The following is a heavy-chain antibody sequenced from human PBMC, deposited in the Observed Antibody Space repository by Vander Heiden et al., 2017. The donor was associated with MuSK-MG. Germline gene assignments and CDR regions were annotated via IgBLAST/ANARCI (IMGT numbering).Heavy chain of an antibody. Sequence: EVQLLESGGGLVQPGGSLRLSGAAAGFPFSSAALSWVRPAPGKGLEWFSAISGSGGSTYYADSVKGRFTIPRDNSKNTLYLQMNSLRAEDTAVYYCAKVPTYYGDYTQPIEWGHGTLVTVSS. CDR1: GFPFSSAA. CDR2: ISGSGGST. D-gene: IGHD4-17*01. J-gene: IGHJ4*01. CDR3: AKVPTYYGDYTQPIE. V-gene: IGHV3-23*01.